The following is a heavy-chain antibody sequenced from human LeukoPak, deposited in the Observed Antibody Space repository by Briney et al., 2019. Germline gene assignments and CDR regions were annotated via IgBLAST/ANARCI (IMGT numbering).Heavy chain of an antibody. V-gene: IGHV5-51*01. CDR3: ARRSYDSSVYYRYMYYFDY. Sequence: GESLKISCKGSGYSFTTNWIGWVRQMPGKGLEWMGNIYPGDSDTSYSPSFQGQVTISVDKSISTAYLQWSSLKASDTAMYYCARRSYDSSVYYRYMYYFDYWGQGTLVTVSS. CDR2: IYPGDSDT. D-gene: IGHD3-22*01. J-gene: IGHJ4*02. CDR1: GYSFTTNW.